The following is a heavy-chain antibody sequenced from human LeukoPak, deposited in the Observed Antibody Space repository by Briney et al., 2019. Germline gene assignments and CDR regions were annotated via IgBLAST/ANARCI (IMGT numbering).Heavy chain of an antibody. CDR1: GFTFSNAW. Sequence: GSLRLSCAASGFTFSNAWMSWVRQAPGKGLEWVGRIKSKTDGGTTDYAAPVKGRFTISRDDSKNTLYLQMNSLKTGDTAVYYCKCWGSTSLYYFDYWGQGTLVTVSS. CDR3: KCWGSTSLYYFDY. D-gene: IGHD2-2*01. CDR2: IKSKTDGGTT. J-gene: IGHJ4*02. V-gene: IGHV3-15*01.